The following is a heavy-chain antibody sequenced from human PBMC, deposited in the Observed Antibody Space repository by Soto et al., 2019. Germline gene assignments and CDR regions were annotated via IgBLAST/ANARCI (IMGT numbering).Heavy chain of an antibody. CDR1: GLAFSSYS. J-gene: IGHJ6*02. CDR2: ISGGGGST. D-gene: IGHD6-13*01. CDR3: AKAPKGNYYYGMDV. Sequence: AGGSRRLFCASSGLAFSSYSLNLDRLGPGKGLEWGSAISGGGGSTYYAVSVKGRFTISRDNSKKTLYLQMNRLRAEDTAVYYCAKAPKGNYYYGMDVWGQGTTVTVSS. V-gene: IGHV3-23*01.